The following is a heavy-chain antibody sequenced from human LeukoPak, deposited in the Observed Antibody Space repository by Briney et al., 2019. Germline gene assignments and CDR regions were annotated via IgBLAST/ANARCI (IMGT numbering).Heavy chain of an antibody. Sequence: GGSLRLSCAASGFTFSSYAMSWVRQAPGKGLEWVSAISGSGGGTYYADSVKGRFTISRDNSKNTLYLQMNSLRAEDTAVYYCAKADVLLWFGELNFDYWGQGTLVTVSS. D-gene: IGHD3-10*01. J-gene: IGHJ4*02. CDR2: ISGSGGGT. CDR3: AKADVLLWFGELNFDY. CDR1: GFTFSSYA. V-gene: IGHV3-23*01.